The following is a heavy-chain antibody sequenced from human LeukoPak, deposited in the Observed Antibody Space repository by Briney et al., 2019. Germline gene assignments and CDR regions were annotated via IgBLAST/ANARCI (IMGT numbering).Heavy chain of an antibody. CDR2: IIPIVGTA. J-gene: IGHJ6*03. CDR3: ARGVHSSSGVIEYYYYYMDV. D-gene: IGHD6-6*01. CDR1: GGTFSSYA. Sequence: SLKVSCKASGGTFSSYAISWGRQAPGQGLGWMGGIIPIVGTANYAQKFQGRVTITTDESTSTAYMELSSLRSEDTAVYYCARGVHSSSGVIEYYYYYMDVWGKGTTVTVSS. V-gene: IGHV1-69*05.